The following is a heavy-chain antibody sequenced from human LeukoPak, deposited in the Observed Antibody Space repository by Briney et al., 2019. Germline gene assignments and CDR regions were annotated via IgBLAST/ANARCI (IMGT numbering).Heavy chain of an antibody. J-gene: IGHJ4*02. CDR2: MNPNSGNT. D-gene: IGHD6-19*01. CDR3: ARGTTAVAFLDY. V-gene: IGHV1-8*01. CDR1: GYTFTSYD. Sequence: ASVKVSCKASGYTFTSYDINWVRQATGQGLEWMGWMNPNSGNTGYAQKFQGRVTMTRNTSISTAYMELSSLRSEDTAVYYCARGTTAVAFLDYWGQGTLVTASS.